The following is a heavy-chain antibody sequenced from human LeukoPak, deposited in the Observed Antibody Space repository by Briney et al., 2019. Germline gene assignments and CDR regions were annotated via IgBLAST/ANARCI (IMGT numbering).Heavy chain of an antibody. V-gene: IGHV3-23*01. D-gene: IGHD5-18*01. Sequence: PGASLRLSCAASGFTFSSYAMSWVRHAPGKGLEWVSAISGSGGSTYYADSVEGRLSISRDNSKNTLYLQMNSLRAEATAVYYCAKAVSAAMVPYYFDYWGQGTLVTVSS. CDR1: GFTFSSYA. J-gene: IGHJ4*02. CDR3: AKAVSAAMVPYYFDY. CDR2: ISGSGGST.